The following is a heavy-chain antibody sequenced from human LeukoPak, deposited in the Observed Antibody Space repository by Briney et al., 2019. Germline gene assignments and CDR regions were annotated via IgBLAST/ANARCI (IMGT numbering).Heavy chain of an antibody. CDR1: GFTLSDYW. Sequence: GGSLRLSCAASGFTLSDYWMHWVRQAPGKGLVWVARINGDGSSSTYADTVKGQFTISRDNAKNTLYQQMNSLRVEDTAVYYCARDPRNMGLDPWGQGTLVTVSS. J-gene: IGHJ5*02. V-gene: IGHV3-74*01. CDR2: INGDGSSS. CDR3: ARDPRNMGLDP. D-gene: IGHD1-14*01.